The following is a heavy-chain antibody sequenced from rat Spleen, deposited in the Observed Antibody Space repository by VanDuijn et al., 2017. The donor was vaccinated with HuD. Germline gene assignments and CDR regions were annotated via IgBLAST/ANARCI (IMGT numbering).Heavy chain of an antibody. CDR2: IRTGGTT. CDR1: GFSLTSYH. D-gene: IGHD3-4*01. CDR3: ARANRETYAHFDY. V-gene: IGHV2-43*01. J-gene: IGHJ2*01. Sequence: QVQLKESGPGLVQPSQTLSLTCTVSGFSLTSYHVSWVRQPPGKGLEWMGVIRTGGTTAYNSLLESRLSITRDISKSQIFLKMNSLQTEDTATYYCARANRETYAHFDYWGQGVMVTVSS.